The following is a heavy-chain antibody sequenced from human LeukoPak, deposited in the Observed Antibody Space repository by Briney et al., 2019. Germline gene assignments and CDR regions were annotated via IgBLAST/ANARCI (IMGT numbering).Heavy chain of an antibody. D-gene: IGHD4-17*01. CDR3: ATPPPGVDYDYFYYYGLDV. Sequence: GGSLRLSCAASGFTFSIYDMHWVRQAPGKGLEWVSVISFDGNNKYYADSVEGLFTISRDNSKNTQYPKINRMRAEATALYYCATPPPGVDYDYFYYYGLDVWGKGTTVTVSS. J-gene: IGHJ6*04. V-gene: IGHV3-30*03. CDR2: ISFDGNNK. CDR1: GFTFSIYD.